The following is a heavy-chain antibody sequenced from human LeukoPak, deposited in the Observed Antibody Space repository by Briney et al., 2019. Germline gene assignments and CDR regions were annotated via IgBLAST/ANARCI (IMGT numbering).Heavy chain of an antibody. Sequence: AVKGRFIISRDNSKNTLSLEMNSLRPEDTGVYYCAKDADITMIVVVILFDYWGQGTLVTVSS. D-gene: IGHD3-22*01. J-gene: IGHJ4*02. V-gene: IGHV3-30*02. CDR3: AKDADITMIVVVILFDY.